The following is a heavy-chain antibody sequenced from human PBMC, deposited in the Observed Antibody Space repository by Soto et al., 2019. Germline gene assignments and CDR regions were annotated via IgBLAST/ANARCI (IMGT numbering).Heavy chain of an antibody. Sequence: EVQLVESGGSLVKPGGSLRLSCAASGFIFSSYSMNWVRQAPGKGLEWVSCISSSGSHAYYADSVKGRITISRDNAKESLYLQVNSLRAEDTAVYYCARDRDGYNPVDYWGQGTLVTV. CDR1: GFIFSSYS. CDR3: ARDRDGYNPVDY. V-gene: IGHV3-21*01. CDR2: ISSSGSHA. D-gene: IGHD1-1*01. J-gene: IGHJ4*02.